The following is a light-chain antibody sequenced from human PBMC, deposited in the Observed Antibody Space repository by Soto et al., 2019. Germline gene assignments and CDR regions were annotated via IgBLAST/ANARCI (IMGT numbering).Light chain of an antibody. V-gene: IGKV3-20*01. J-gene: IGKJ4*01. CDR2: GAS. CDR3: QQYDSSPLT. Sequence: EIVLTQSPGTLSLSPGERAALSCRASQSVSGSYLAWYQQKPGQAPRLLIYGASSRATGIPDRFSGSGSGTDFTLTISRLEPGDFAVYYCQQYDSSPLTFGGGTKVEIK. CDR1: QSVSGSY.